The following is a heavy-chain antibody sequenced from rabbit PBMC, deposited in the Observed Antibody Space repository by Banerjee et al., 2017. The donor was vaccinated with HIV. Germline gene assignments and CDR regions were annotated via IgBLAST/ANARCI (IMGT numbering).Heavy chain of an antibody. D-gene: IGHD1-1*01. CDR1: GIDFSSYYY. J-gene: IGHJ4*01. V-gene: IGHV1S40*01. CDR3: ARSTSGYDIGDL. Sequence: QSLEESGGDLVEPGASLTLTCKASGIDFSSYYYMCWVRQAPGKGLEWIGCIYTGSGSTYYASWAKGRFTISKTSSTTVTLQMTSLTAADTATYFCARSTSGYDIGDLWGPGTLVTVS. CDR2: IYTGSGST.